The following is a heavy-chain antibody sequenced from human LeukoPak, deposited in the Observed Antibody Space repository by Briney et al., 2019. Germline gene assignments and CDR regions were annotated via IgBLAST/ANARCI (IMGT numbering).Heavy chain of an antibody. CDR1: GGSISSSSYY. CDR3: ARSNRLLGNWFDP. Sequence: SETLSLTCTVSGGSISSSSYYWGWIRQPPGKGLEWIGSIYYSGSTYYNPSLKGRVTISVDTSKNQFSLKLSSVTAADTAVYYCARSNRLLGNWFDPWGQGTLVTVSS. J-gene: IGHJ5*02. V-gene: IGHV4-39*01. CDR2: IYYSGST. D-gene: IGHD4-17*01.